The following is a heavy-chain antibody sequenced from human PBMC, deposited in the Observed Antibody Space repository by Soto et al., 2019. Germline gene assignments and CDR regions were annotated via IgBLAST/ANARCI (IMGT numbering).Heavy chain of an antibody. CDR3: ARDPSGEVVPAASDS. CDR2: IGPYNGKT. CDR1: GYIFSNYG. D-gene: IGHD2-2*01. Sequence: QVHLVQSGAEVKKPGASVKVSCKASGYIFSNYGVTWVRQAPGQGLEWMGWIGPYNGKTDYAQNFQGRVTMTADTSTSTAYMELRSLSSDDTAVYYCARDPSGEVVPAASDSWGQGTLVTVSS. V-gene: IGHV1-18*01. J-gene: IGHJ4*02.